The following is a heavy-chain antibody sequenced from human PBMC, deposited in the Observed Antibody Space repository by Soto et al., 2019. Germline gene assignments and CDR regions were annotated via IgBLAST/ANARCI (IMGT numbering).Heavy chain of an antibody. D-gene: IGHD3-10*01. CDR1: GYALTELS. V-gene: IGHV1-24*01. Sequence: GASVKVSCKVSGYALTELSMHWVRQAPGKGLEWMGGFDPEDGETIYAQKFQGRVTMTEDTSTDTAYMELSSLRSEDTAVYYCATTRPNHLTRGGYFDYWGQGTLVTVSS. J-gene: IGHJ4*02. CDR2: FDPEDGET. CDR3: ATTRPNHLTRGGYFDY.